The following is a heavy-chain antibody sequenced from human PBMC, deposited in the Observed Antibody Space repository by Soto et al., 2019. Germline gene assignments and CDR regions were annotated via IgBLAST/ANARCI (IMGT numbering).Heavy chain of an antibody. D-gene: IGHD6-19*01. J-gene: IGHJ4*02. V-gene: IGHV2-5*02. CDR3: AHFVVAGLGYYFDY. Sequence: QITLKESGPTLVKPTQTLTLTCTFSGFSLSSTRMAVGWIRQPPGKALEWLAFIYWDDAKRYSPFLKSRLTITKDTSKNQLVLTMSNMDPVDTARYYCAHFVVAGLGYYFDYWGQGTLVTVSS. CDR2: IYWDDAK. CDR1: GFSLSSTRMA.